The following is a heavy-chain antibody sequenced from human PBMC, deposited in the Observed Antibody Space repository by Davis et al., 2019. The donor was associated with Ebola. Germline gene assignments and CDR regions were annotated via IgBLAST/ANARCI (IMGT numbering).Heavy chain of an antibody. D-gene: IGHD3-22*01. Sequence: GESLKISCEASGFSVSNSYMSWVRQAPGRGLEWVSIIYSGGSVYCGDSVKGRCTVSRDNSKNTMDLQMNSLRAEDTAVYYCARDQAPYYYDSSGYIDYWGQGTLVTVSS. J-gene: IGHJ4*02. V-gene: IGHV3-53*01. CDR1: GFSVSNSY. CDR2: IYSGGSV. CDR3: ARDQAPYYYDSSGYIDY.